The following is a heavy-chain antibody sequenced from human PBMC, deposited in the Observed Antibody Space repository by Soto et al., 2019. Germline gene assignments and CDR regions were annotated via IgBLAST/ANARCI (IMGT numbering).Heavy chain of an antibody. Sequence: QVQLVESGGGLVEPGGSLRLSCAASGFTFSHHYMTWIRQAPGKGLEWVSKISSDGTTTYYADSVKGRFTVSRDNAKNSVYLQMNSLRAGDTAVYYCAGDAHYYASDFWGQGTVVTVSS. CDR1: GFTFSHHY. CDR2: ISSDGTTT. V-gene: IGHV3-11*01. J-gene: IGHJ4*02. D-gene: IGHD3-10*01. CDR3: AGDAHYYASDF.